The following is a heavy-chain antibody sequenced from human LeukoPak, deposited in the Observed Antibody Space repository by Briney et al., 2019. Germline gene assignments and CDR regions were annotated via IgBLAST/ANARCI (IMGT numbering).Heavy chain of an antibody. V-gene: IGHV3-9*01. CDR1: GFTFSSYA. D-gene: IGHD6-19*01. Sequence: GGSLRLSCAASGFTFSSYAMSWVRQAPGKGLEWVSGISWNSGSIGYADSVKGRFTISRDNAKNSLYLQMNSLRAEDTALYYCAKDSSGWLSYFDYWGQGTLVTVSS. J-gene: IGHJ4*02. CDR2: ISWNSGSI. CDR3: AKDSSGWLSYFDY.